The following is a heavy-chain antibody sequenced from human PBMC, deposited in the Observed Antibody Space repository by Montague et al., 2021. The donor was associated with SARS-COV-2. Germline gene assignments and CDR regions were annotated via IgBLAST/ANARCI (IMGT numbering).Heavy chain of an antibody. D-gene: IGHD2-15*01. J-gene: IGHJ3*01. CDR1: GFTFSNYD. Sequence: SLRLSCAASGFTFSNYDMHWVRQAPGKGLEWVSAISCSGDTKYYADSVKGRFTISRDNSKSTLYLQMNSLRAEDTALYYCAKMPRYRGGSGVYIDVWGRGTMVTVSS. CDR2: ISCSGDTK. V-gene: IGHV3-48*03. CDR3: AKMPRYRGGSGVYIDV.